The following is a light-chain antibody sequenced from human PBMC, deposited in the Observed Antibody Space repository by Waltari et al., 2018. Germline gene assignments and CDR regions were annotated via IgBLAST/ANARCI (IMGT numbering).Light chain of an antibody. CDR3: QHYVSLPAT. J-gene: IGKJ1*01. CDR1: QSLNRA. V-gene: IGKV3-20*01. Sequence: IVLTQSPGTLSMSPGEGFTLSCRAIQSLNRALAWYQQKPGQAPRLLIYNGFNRATDIPDRFSGSGSGTEFSLTISRLEPEDFAVYYCQHYVSLPATFGQGTRVEIK. CDR2: NGF.